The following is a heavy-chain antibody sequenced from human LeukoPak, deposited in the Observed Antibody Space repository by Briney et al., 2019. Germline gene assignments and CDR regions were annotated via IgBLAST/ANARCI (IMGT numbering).Heavy chain of an antibody. J-gene: IGHJ6*04. D-gene: IGHD3-10*02. CDR3: AELGITMIGGV. Sequence: TGGSLRLSCAASGFTFSSYSMNWVRQAPGKGLEWVSAINSSSGYIYYADSVKGRFTISRDNAKNSLYLQMNSLRAEDTAVYYCAELGITMIGGVWGKGPTVTISS. CDR1: GFTFSSYS. CDR2: INSSSGYI. V-gene: IGHV3-21*01.